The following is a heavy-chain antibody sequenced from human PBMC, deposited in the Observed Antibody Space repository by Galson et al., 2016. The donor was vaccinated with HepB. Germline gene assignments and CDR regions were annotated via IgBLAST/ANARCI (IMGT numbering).Heavy chain of an antibody. CDR3: ARDLRYYDGSGFYYHPFDY. V-gene: IGHV6-1*01. Sequence: CAISGDSVSSDSAAWNWIRQSPSRGLEWLGRTYYRSKWYDDYAVSVRSRIIIHQDTSKNQFSLQLNSVTPEDTAVYYCARDLRYYDGSGFYYHPFDYWGQGTLVTVSS. J-gene: IGHJ4*02. CDR2: TYYRSKWYD. CDR1: GDSVSSDSAA. D-gene: IGHD3-22*01.